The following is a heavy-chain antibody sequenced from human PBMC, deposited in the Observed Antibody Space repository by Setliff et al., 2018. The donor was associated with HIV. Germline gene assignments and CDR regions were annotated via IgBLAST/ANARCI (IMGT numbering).Heavy chain of an antibody. V-gene: IGHV4-61*02. CDR1: GGSIRRGSYY. Sequence: KPSETLSLTCTVSGGSIRRGSYYWSWIRQPAGKGLEWIGRIYTNGNTNYNPSLKSRVTVSADTSKNQFSLKLTSVTAADTAVYYCARGDPLTDFDSWGQGTLVTVSS. CDR2: IYTNGNT. J-gene: IGHJ4*02. CDR3: ARGDPLTDFDS. D-gene: IGHD3-16*01.